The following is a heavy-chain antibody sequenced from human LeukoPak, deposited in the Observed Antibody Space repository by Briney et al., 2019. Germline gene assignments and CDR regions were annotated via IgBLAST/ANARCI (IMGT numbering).Heavy chain of an antibody. CDR3: ARDFGEYSSSWNYYFDY. Sequence: GGSLRLSCAASGFTFSDYYMSWIRQAPGKGLEWVSYISSSGSSIYYADSVKGRFTISRDNAKNSLYLQMNSLRAEDTAVYYCARDFGEYSSSWNYYFDYWGQGTLVTVSS. CDR1: GFTFSDYY. CDR2: ISSSGSSI. V-gene: IGHV3-11*01. J-gene: IGHJ4*02. D-gene: IGHD6-13*01.